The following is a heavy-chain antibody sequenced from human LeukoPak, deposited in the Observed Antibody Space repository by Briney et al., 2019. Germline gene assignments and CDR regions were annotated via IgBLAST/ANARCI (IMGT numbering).Heavy chain of an antibody. Sequence: ASVKVSCKASGYTFTGYYMHWVRQAPGQGLEWMGWINPNSGGTNYAQKFQDRVTMTRDTSISTAYMGLSRLRSDDTAVYYCARDKRAPAMFYYYYMDVWGKGTSVTVSS. CDR2: INPNSGGT. D-gene: IGHD5-18*01. V-gene: IGHV1-2*02. CDR3: ARDKRAPAMFYYYYMDV. J-gene: IGHJ6*03. CDR1: GYTFTGYY.